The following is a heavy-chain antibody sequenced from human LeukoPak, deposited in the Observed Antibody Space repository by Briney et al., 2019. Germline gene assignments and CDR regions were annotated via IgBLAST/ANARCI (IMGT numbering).Heavy chain of an antibody. J-gene: IGHJ6*03. CDR2: INPSGGST. Sequence: GASVKVSCKASGYTFTSYYMHWVRQAPGQGLEWMGIINPSGGSTSYAQKFQGRVTMTRDTSTSTVYMELSSLRSEDTAVYYCAREAPLGHVGESYYMDVWGKGTTVTVSS. D-gene: IGHD3-10*01. CDR1: GYTFTSYY. V-gene: IGHV1-46*01. CDR3: AREAPLGHVGESYYMDV.